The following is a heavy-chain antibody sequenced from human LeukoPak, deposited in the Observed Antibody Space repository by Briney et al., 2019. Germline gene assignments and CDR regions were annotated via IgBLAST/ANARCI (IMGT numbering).Heavy chain of an antibody. CDR1: GFTFSSYS. CDR3: ARLPATATRPDY. V-gene: IGHV3-21*01. D-gene: IGHD2-15*01. CDR2: ISSSSSYI. J-gene: IGHJ4*02. Sequence: PGGSLRLSCAASGFTFSSYSMNWVRQAPGKGLGWVSSISSSSSYIYYADSVKGRFTISRDNAKNSLYLQMNSLRAEDTAVYYCARLPATATRPDYWGQGTLVTVSS.